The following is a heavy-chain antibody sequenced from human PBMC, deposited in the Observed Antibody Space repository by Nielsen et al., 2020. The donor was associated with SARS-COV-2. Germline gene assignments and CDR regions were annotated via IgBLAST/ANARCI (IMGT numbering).Heavy chain of an antibody. J-gene: IGHJ4*02. CDR2: ISFDGTNK. V-gene: IGHV3-30*03. Sequence: GGSLRLSCAASGSTFSRYDMHWVRQAPGKGLEWVAVISFDGTNKYYADSVKGRFTISRDNSKNTLYLQLNSLRAEDTAIYYCAMGMTAVVTGDYWGQGTLVTVSS. CDR1: GSTFSRYD. CDR3: AMGMTAVVTGDY. D-gene: IGHD4-23*01.